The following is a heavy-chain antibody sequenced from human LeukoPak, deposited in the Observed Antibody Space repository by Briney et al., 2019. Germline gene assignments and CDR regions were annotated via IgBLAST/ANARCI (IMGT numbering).Heavy chain of an antibody. J-gene: IGHJ4*02. D-gene: IGHD2-2*01. V-gene: IGHV3-30*18. CDR3: AKDFGCSSTSCYPYFDY. CDR1: GFTFSSYG. CDR2: ISYDGSNK. Sequence: PGRCLRLSCAASGFTFSSYGMHWVRQAPGKGLEWVAVISYDGSNKYYADSVKGRFTISRDNSKNTLYLQMNSLRAEDTAVYYCAKDFGCSSTSCYPYFDYWGQGTLVTVSS.